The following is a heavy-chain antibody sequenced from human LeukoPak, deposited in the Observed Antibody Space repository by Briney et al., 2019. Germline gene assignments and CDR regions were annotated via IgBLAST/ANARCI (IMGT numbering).Heavy chain of an antibody. J-gene: IGHJ6*02. CDR1: GFTFSSYG. CDR3: ARVPDYGDSYGMDV. CDR2: IRYDGSNK. D-gene: IGHD4-17*01. V-gene: IGHV3-30*02. Sequence: GGSLRLSCAASGFTFSSYGMHWVRQAPGKGLEWVAFIRYDGSNKYYADSVKGRFTISRDNAKNSLYLQMNSLRAEDTAVYYCARVPDYGDSYGMDVWGQGTTVTVSS.